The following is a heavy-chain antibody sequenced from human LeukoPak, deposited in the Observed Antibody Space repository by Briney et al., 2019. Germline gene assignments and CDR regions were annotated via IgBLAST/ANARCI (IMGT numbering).Heavy chain of an antibody. Sequence: SETLSLTCTVSGGSISSDYWNWIRQSPGKGLEWIAYIHNSGRINYNPSLKSRVSISVDTSKNQLSLKVSSVTAADTAVYYCARGVGFSSSWYIRYYYYYYMDVWGKGTTVTISS. V-gene: IGHV4-59*01. CDR1: GGSISSDY. D-gene: IGHD6-13*01. CDR3: ARGVGFSSSWYIRYYYYYYMDV. J-gene: IGHJ6*03. CDR2: IHNSGRI.